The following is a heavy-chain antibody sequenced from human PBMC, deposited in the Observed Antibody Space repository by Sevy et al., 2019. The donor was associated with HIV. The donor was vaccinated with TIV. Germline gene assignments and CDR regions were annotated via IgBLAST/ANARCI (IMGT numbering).Heavy chain of an antibody. CDR3: ARERSIIAAASTVLDI. Sequence: ASVKVSCKASGCTFTGYYMHWVRQAPGQGLEWTGWINPNSGGTNYAQKFQGRVTMTRETSISTAYMEVSRLRSDDTAVYYCARERSIIAAASTVLDIWRQGTMVTVSS. CDR1: GCTFTGYY. J-gene: IGHJ3*02. V-gene: IGHV1-2*02. D-gene: IGHD6-13*01. CDR2: INPNSGGT.